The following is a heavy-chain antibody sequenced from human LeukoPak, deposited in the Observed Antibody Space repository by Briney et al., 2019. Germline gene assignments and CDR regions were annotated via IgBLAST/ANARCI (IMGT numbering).Heavy chain of an antibody. D-gene: IGHD3-3*01. Sequence: GGSLRLSCAASGFTFSSYIMNWVRQAPGKGLEWVSYISSSSSTIYYADSVKGRFTISRDNAKNSLYLQMNSLRAEDTAVYYCARDTPYYDFWSGYYYYYMDVWGKGTTVTVSS. CDR3: ARDTPYYDFWSGYYYYYMDV. J-gene: IGHJ6*03. CDR1: GFTFSSYI. V-gene: IGHV3-48*01. CDR2: ISSSSSTI.